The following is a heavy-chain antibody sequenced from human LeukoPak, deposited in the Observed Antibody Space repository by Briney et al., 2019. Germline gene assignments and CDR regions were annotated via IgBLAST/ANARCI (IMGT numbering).Heavy chain of an antibody. Sequence: SETLSLTCTVSGGSITSYYWSWIRQPAGKGLEWIGRIYTRGSTKYSPYLKSRVTLSVDTSKNQFSLRLSSVTAADTAVYYCAGEGHYYDDTGYYYGGEDYWGQGTLVTVSS. CDR1: GGSITSYY. V-gene: IGHV4-4*07. D-gene: IGHD3-22*01. CDR3: AGEGHYYDDTGYYYGGEDY. CDR2: IYTRGST. J-gene: IGHJ4*02.